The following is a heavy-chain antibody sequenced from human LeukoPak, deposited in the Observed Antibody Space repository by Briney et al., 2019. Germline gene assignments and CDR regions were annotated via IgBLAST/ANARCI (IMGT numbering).Heavy chain of an antibody. CDR1: GYTFTGYY. V-gene: IGHV1-2*02. J-gene: IGHJ6*02. CDR2: INPNSGGT. CDR3: ARTSSSSEEYHYYYGMDV. D-gene: IGHD6-6*01. Sequence: ASVKVPCKASGYTFTGYYMHWVRQAPGQGLEWMGWINPNSGGTNYAQKFQGRVTMTRDTSISTAYMELSRLRSDDTAVYYCARTSSSSEEYHYYYGMDVWGQGTTVTVSS.